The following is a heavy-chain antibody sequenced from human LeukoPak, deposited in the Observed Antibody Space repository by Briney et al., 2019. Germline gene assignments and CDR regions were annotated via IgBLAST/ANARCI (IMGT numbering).Heavy chain of an antibody. J-gene: IGHJ4*02. D-gene: IGHD1-14*01. CDR1: GFTFSSYA. V-gene: IGHV3-23*01. CDR2: ISGSGGST. Sequence: GGSLRLSCAASGFTFSSYAMSWVRQAPGKGLEWVSAISGSGGSTYYADSVKGRFTISRDNPKNTLYPQMNSLRAEDTAVYYCAKHYLNLFQNHDYWGQGTLVTVSS. CDR3: AKHYLNLFQNHDY.